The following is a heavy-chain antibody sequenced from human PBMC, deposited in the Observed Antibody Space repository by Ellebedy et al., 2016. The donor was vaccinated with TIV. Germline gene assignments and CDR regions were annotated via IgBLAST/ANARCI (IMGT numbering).Heavy chain of an antibody. CDR1: GFSFRSYW. Sequence: GGSLRLSCVGSGFSFRSYWMSWVRQAPGKGLEWVANMRQDGGDKYYVDSVKGRFTVSRDNAKNSLYLQMNSLRIEDTAVYYCARDGSYGDYRSPSHAFEIWGQGTTVTVSS. V-gene: IGHV3-7*01. D-gene: IGHD4-17*01. J-gene: IGHJ3*02. CDR2: MRQDGGDK. CDR3: ARDGSYGDYRSPSHAFEI.